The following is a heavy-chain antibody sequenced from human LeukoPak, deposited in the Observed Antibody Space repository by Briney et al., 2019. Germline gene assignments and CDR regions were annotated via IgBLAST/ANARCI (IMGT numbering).Heavy chain of an antibody. D-gene: IGHD6-19*01. CDR2: IYPDDSDT. Sequence: GESLKISCEASGFSFTSNWIAWVRQMPGKGLEWLGIIYPDDSDTRYSPSFQGQVTISADKSISAAYLQWSSLKASDTAMYYCARHGKHYSGSHYFDFWGQGTLVTVSS. V-gene: IGHV5-51*01. CDR3: ARHGKHYSGSHYFDF. J-gene: IGHJ4*02. CDR1: GFSFTSNW.